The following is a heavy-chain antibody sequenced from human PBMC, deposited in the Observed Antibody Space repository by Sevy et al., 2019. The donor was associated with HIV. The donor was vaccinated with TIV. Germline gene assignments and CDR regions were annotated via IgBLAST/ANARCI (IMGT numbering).Heavy chain of an antibody. J-gene: IGHJ4*02. D-gene: IGHD5-18*01. CDR1: GFTFSVYW. V-gene: IGHV3-7*01. Sequence: GGSLRLSCAASGFTFSVYWMTWVRQAPGKGLEWVATMKEDGSDKDYVYSGKGRFTISRDNAKNSLYLQMNSLRAEDTAVYYGVREGVGGYSYSLDQWGLGTLVTVSS. CDR3: VREGVGGYSYSLDQ. CDR2: MKEDGSDK.